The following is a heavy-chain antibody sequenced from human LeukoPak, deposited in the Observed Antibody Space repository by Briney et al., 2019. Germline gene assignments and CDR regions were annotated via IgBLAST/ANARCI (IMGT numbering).Heavy chain of an antibody. D-gene: IGHD6-13*01. Sequence: PGGSLRLSCAASGFTFSSYEMNWVRQAPGKGLEWISYISGSGTTIYYADSVKGRFTISRDNAKNSLYLQMNSLRAEDTAVYYCASNGSSWYVGSYCYYMDVWGKGTTVTVSS. CDR2: ISGSGTTI. CDR1: GFTFSSYE. V-gene: IGHV3-48*03. CDR3: ASNGSSWYVGSYCYYMDV. J-gene: IGHJ6*03.